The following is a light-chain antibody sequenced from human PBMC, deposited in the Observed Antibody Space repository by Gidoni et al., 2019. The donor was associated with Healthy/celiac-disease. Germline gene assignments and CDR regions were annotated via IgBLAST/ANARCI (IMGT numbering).Light chain of an antibody. CDR3: QQYGSSPPLT. CDR1: QSVSSSY. Sequence: EIVLTQSPGTLSLSPGARATLSCRASQSVSSSYLAWYQQKPGQAPRRLIYGASSRATGIPDRFSGSGSGTDFTLTISRLEPEDFAVYYCQQYGSSPPLTFGQGTKVEIK. CDR2: GAS. V-gene: IGKV3-20*01. J-gene: IGKJ1*01.